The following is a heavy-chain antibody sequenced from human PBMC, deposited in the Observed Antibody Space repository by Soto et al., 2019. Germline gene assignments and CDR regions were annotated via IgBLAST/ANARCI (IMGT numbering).Heavy chain of an antibody. CDR3: AKGRSYYYYYGVDV. CDR1: GGSINTYNLF. J-gene: IGHJ6*02. CDR2: VHYGGNA. V-gene: IGHV4-39*01. Sequence: PSETLSLTCTVSGGSINTYNLFWAWVRQPPGKGLEWIASVHYGGNAYYSPSLTTRATISRDTSKNRVSLELRSVTAADTALYYCAKGRSYYYYYGVDVWGQGTTVTVSS.